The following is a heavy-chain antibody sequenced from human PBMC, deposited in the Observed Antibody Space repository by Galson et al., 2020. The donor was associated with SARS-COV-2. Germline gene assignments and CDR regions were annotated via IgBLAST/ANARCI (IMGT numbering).Heavy chain of an antibody. Sequence: TGGPLRLSCAASGFTFSSYWMSWVRQAPGKGLEWVANIKQDGSEKYYVDSVKGRFTISRDNAKNSLYLQMNSLRAEDTAVYYCARDSLAAAGTGTPNYYGMDVWGQGTTVTVSS. V-gene: IGHV3-7*01. J-gene: IGHJ6*02. CDR2: IKQDGSEK. CDR3: ARDSLAAAGTGTPNYYGMDV. CDR1: GFTFSSYW. D-gene: IGHD6-13*01.